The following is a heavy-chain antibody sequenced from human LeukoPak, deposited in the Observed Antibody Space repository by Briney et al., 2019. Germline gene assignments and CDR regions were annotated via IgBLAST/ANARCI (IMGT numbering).Heavy chain of an antibody. CDR1: GGTFSSYA. V-gene: IGHV1-69*04. CDR3: ARQGYGGGAFDI. Sequence: SVKVSCKASGGTFSSYAISWVRQAPGQGLEWMGRIIPILGTANYAQKFQGRVTITADKSTSTAYMELSSLRSEDTAVYYCARQGYGGGAFDIWGQGTMVTVSS. CDR2: IIPILGTA. J-gene: IGHJ3*02. D-gene: IGHD5-18*01.